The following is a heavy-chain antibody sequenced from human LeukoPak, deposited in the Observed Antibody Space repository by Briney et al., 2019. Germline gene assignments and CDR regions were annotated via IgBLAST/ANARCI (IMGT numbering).Heavy chain of an antibody. CDR2: ISSSSSTI. Sequence: GGSLRLSCAASGFTLSSYSMNWVRQAPGKGLEWVSYISSSSSTIYYADSVKGRFTISRDNAKNSLYLQMNSLRAEDTAVYYCARGWDYYDSSGSEYFQHWGQGTLVTVSS. V-gene: IGHV3-48*01. J-gene: IGHJ1*01. CDR1: GFTLSSYS. D-gene: IGHD3-22*01. CDR3: ARGWDYYDSSGSEYFQH.